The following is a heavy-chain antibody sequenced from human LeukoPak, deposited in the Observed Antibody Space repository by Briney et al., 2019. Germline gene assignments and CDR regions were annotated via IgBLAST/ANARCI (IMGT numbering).Heavy chain of an antibody. J-gene: IGHJ4*02. V-gene: IGHV4-59*08. CDR1: GGSISSYY. D-gene: IGHD5-18*01. Sequence: PSETLSLTCTVSGGSISSYYWSWIRQPPGKGLEWIGYIYYSGSTNYNPSLKSRVTISVDTSKNQFSLKLSSVTAADTAVYYCARSGQRRTRGYSYGWYYFDYWGQGTLVTVSS. CDR2: IYYSGST. CDR3: ARSGQRRTRGYSYGWYYFDY.